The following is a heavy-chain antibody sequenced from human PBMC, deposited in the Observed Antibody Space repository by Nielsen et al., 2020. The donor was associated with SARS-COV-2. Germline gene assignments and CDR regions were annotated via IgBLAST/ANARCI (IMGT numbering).Heavy chain of an antibody. J-gene: IGHJ4*02. CDR2: IKSKTDGGTT. V-gene: IGHV3-15*01. CDR1: GFTFSNAW. D-gene: IGHD4-17*01. Sequence: GESLKISCAASGFTFSNAWMSWVRQAPGKGLEWVGRIKSKTDGGTTDYAAPVKGRFTISRDDSKSTLYLQMNSLKTEDTAVYYCTTAGQWMTTVTTYQDYWGQGTLVTVSS. CDR3: TTAGQWMTTVTTYQDY.